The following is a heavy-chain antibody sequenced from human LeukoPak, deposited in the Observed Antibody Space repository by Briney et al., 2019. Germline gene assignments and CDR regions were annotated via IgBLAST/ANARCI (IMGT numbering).Heavy chain of an antibody. J-gene: IGHJ5*02. D-gene: IGHD2-21*02. V-gene: IGHV4-39*01. CDR2: FYYDGKT. Sequence: PSETLSLTCTVSGDSISSNNYYWAWNRQPPGKGLEWVGSFYYDGKTYYNPALKSRVTISVDTSKNQFSLKLYSVTAADTAVYYCGRHRGDWKVNWYDPWGQGTLVTVSS. CDR1: GDSISSNNYY. CDR3: GRHRGDWKVNWYDP.